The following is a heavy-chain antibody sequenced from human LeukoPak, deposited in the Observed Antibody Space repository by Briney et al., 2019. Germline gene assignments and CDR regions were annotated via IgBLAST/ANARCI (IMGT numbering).Heavy chain of an antibody. CDR2: INPNSGGT. CDR1: GYTFTGYY. V-gene: IGHV1-2*02. D-gene: IGHD2-2*01. J-gene: IGHJ4*02. Sequence: GASVKVSCKASGYTFTGYYMHWVRQAPGQGLEWMGWINPNSGGTNYAQKFQGRVTMTRDTSISTAYMELSRLRSDDTAVYYCARGGDIVLVPAALDYWGQGTLVTVSS. CDR3: ARGGDIVLVPAALDY.